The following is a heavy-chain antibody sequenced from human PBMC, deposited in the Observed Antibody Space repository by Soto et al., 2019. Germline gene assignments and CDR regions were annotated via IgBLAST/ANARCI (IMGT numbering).Heavy chain of an antibody. CDR1: GFTFSSYS. D-gene: IGHD6-13*01. Sequence: EVQLVESGGGLVQPGGSLRLSCAASGFTFSSYSMNWVRQAPGKGLEWVSYISSSSSTIYYADSVKGRFTISRDNTKNSLYLQMSSREDEDTAVYYCARELGGIAAAGRYYYYYGMDVWGQGTTVTVSS. V-gene: IGHV3-48*02. CDR3: ARELGGIAAAGRYYYYYGMDV. J-gene: IGHJ6*02. CDR2: ISSSSSTI.